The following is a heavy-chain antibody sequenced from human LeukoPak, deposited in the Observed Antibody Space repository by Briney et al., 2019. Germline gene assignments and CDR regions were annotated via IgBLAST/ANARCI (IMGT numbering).Heavy chain of an antibody. CDR2: IYYSGST. Sequence: SETLSLTCTVSGGSISSYYWSWIRQPPGKGLEWIGYIYYSGSTNYNPSLKSRVTISVDTSKNQCSLKLSSVTAADTAVYYCARHGYSYGYGFDYWGQGTLVTVSS. CDR3: ARHGYSYGYGFDY. V-gene: IGHV4-59*08. CDR1: GGSISSYY. D-gene: IGHD5-18*01. J-gene: IGHJ4*02.